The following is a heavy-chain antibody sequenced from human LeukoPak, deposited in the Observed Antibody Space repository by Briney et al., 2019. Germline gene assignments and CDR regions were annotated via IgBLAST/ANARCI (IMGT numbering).Heavy chain of an antibody. CDR2: IKEDGSEK. Sequence: PGGSLRLSCAASGFTFNKYAKTWVRQPPGKGLEWVATIKEDGSEKYYVDSVKGRFTISRDDAENSLYLQMSCLRAEDTAVYYCATFSAAESWGQGTLVTVSS. CDR1: GFTFNKYA. CDR3: ATFSAAES. V-gene: IGHV3-7*01. J-gene: IGHJ5*02. D-gene: IGHD2-2*01.